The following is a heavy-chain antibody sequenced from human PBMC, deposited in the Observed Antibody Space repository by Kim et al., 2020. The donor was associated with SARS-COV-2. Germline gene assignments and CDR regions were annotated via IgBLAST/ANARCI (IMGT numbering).Heavy chain of an antibody. CDR1: GGSISSSSYY. CDR2: IYYSGNT. Sequence: SETLSLTCTVSGGSISSSSYYWGWIRQPPGKGLEWIGSIYYSGNTYYNPSLKSRVTISVDTTKNQFSLQMSSVTAAATAEHYCARDSMVRGVIRVDYWG. CDR3: ARDSMVRGVIRVDY. D-gene: IGHD3-10*01. J-gene: IGHJ4*01. V-gene: IGHV4-39*07.